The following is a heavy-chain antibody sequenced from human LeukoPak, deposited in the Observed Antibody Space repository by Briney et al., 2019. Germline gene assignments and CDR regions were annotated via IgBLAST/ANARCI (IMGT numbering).Heavy chain of an antibody. CDR1: GFTFSSYG. CDR3: ARLSGDYYGSRYYYYYMDV. CDR2: INHSGST. Sequence: GSLRLSCEGSGFTFSSYGMSWVRQPPGKGLEWIGEINHSGSTNYNPSLKSRVTISVDTSKNQFSLKLSSVPAADTAVYYCARLSGDYYGSRYYYYYMDVWGKGTTVTISS. J-gene: IGHJ6*03. D-gene: IGHD3-10*01. V-gene: IGHV4-34*01.